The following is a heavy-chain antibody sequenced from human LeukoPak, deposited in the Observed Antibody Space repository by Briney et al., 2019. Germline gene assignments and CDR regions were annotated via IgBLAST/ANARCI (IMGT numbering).Heavy chain of an antibody. CDR3: ARDRSSSPHYYYMDV. V-gene: IGHV1-69*13. D-gene: IGHD6-6*01. Sequence: GASVKVSCKASGGTFSSYAISWVRQAPGQGLEWMGGIIPIFGTANYAQKFQGRVTITADESTSTAYMELSSLRSEDTAVYYCARDRSSSPHYYYMDVWGKGTTVTVSS. CDR2: IIPIFGTA. J-gene: IGHJ6*03. CDR1: GGTFSSYA.